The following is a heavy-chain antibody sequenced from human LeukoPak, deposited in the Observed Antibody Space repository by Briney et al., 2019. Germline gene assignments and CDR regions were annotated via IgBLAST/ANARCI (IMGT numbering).Heavy chain of an antibody. V-gene: IGHV3-23*01. CDR1: GFTFSSYA. CDR3: AKPGYSSGWYWNWFDP. CDR2: ISGSGGST. J-gene: IGHJ5*02. D-gene: IGHD6-19*01. Sequence: GGSLRLSCAASGFTFSSYAMCWVRQAPGKGLEWVSAISGSGGSTYYADSVKGRFTISRDNSKNTLYLQMNSLRAEDTAVYYCAKPGYSSGWYWNWFDPWGQGTLVTVSS.